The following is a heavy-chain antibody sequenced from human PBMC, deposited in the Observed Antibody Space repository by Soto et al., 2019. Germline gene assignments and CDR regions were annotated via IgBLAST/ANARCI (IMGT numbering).Heavy chain of an antibody. CDR3: ARDRIEAAGTPRFNYYYGMDV. CDR1: GFTVSSTY. CDR2: IYGGLTT. J-gene: IGHJ6*01. V-gene: IGHV3-53*01. Sequence: EVQLVESGGGLIQPGGSLRLSCAASGFTVSSTYMTWVRQAPGKGLEWVSVIYGGLTTSYADSVKGRFTISRDNSKNTLFLQMNSLRAEDTAVYYCARDRIEAAGTPRFNYYYGMDVW. D-gene: IGHD6-13*01.